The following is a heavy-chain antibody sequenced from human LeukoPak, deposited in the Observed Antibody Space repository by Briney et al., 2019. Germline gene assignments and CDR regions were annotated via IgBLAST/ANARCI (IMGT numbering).Heavy chain of an antibody. D-gene: IGHD2-21*02. J-gene: IGHJ4*02. CDR2: INPRGGST. CDR3: ARVGATGATADN. V-gene: IGHV1-46*01. CDR1: GYIFTTYF. Sequence: SVKVSCKASGYIFTTYFMHWLRQAPGQGPEWMGIINPRGGSTDYAQKFQDRITMTSDTSTSTVYMELKSLKSEDTAVYFCARVGATGATADNWGQGTLVTVSS.